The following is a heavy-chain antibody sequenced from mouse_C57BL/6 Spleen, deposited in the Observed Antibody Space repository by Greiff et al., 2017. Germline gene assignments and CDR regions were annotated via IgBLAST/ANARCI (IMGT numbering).Heavy chain of an antibody. CDR2: ISSGSSTI. CDR1: GFTFSDYG. V-gene: IGHV5-17*01. J-gene: IGHJ3*01. D-gene: IGHD1-1*01. CDR3: ARDYYGSSLWFAY. Sequence: EVKLMESGGGLVKPGGSLKLSCAASGFTFSDYGMHWVRQAPEKGLEWVAYISSGSSTIYYADTVKGRFTISRDNAKNTLFLQMTSLRSEDTAMYYCARDYYGSSLWFAYRGQGTLVTVSA.